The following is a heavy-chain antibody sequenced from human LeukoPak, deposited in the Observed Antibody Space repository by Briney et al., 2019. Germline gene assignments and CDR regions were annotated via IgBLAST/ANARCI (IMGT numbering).Heavy chain of an antibody. D-gene: IGHD2-2*01. CDR2: IYYSGST. CDR1: GGSISSYY. CDR3: ARSGIVPAYYYYYYMDV. Sequence: SETLSLTXTVSGGSISSYYWSWIRQPPGKGLEWIGYIYYSGSTNHNPFLKSRVTISVDTSKNQFSLKLSSVTAADTAVYYCARSGIVPAYYYYYYMDVWGKGTTVTVPS. V-gene: IGHV4-59*01. J-gene: IGHJ6*03.